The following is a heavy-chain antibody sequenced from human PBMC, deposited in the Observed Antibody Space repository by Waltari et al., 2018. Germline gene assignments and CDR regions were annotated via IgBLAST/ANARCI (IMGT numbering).Heavy chain of an antibody. Sequence: QVQLQESGPGLVKPSETLSLTCTVAGGSLGPNYWSWLRQPAGKGLAWIGRIYTGGITNYNPSLKSRVTMSVDTSKNQFSLNLNSVTAADTAVYYCARESGATRFLDYWGQGTLVTVSS. CDR1: GGSLGPNY. V-gene: IGHV4-4*07. CDR3: ARESGATRFLDY. J-gene: IGHJ4*02. CDR2: IYTGGIT. D-gene: IGHD1-1*01.